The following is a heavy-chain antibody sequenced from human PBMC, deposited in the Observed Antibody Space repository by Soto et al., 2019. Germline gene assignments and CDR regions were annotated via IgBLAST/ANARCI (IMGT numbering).Heavy chain of an antibody. V-gene: IGHV5-10-1*01. CDR2: IDPSDSYT. CDR1: GYSFTSYW. J-gene: IGHJ6*02. Sequence: PGESLKISCKGSGYSFTSYWISWVRQMPGKGLEWMGRIDPSDSYTNYSPSFQGHVTISADKSISTAYLQWSSLKASDTAMYYCASDYGDYRDYYYGMDVWGQGTTVTVSS. CDR3: ASDYGDYRDYYYGMDV. D-gene: IGHD4-17*01.